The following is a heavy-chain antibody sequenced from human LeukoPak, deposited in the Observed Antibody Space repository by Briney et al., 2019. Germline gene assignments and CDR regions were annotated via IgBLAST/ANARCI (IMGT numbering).Heavy chain of an antibody. D-gene: IGHD3-10*01. Sequence: TSETLSLTCTVSGYSISSGYYWGWIRQPPGKGLEWIGSIYHSGSTYYNPSLKSRVTISVDTSKNQFSLKLSSVTAADTAVYYCARDSGKNYYGSGSYYSGYWGQGTLVTVST. CDR1: GYSISSGYY. V-gene: IGHV4-38-2*02. J-gene: IGHJ4*02. CDR2: IYHSGST. CDR3: ARDSGKNYYGSGSYYSGY.